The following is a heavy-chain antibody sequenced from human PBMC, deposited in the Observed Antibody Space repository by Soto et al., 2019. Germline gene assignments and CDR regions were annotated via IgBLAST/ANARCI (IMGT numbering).Heavy chain of an antibody. Sequence: SETLSLTCTVSGGSISSYYWSWIRQPAGKGLEWIGRIYTSGSTNYNPSLKSRVTMSVDTSKNQFSLKLSSVTAADTAVYYCARVTIFGVVIMDYGMDVWGQGTTVTVSS. D-gene: IGHD3-3*01. J-gene: IGHJ6*02. V-gene: IGHV4-4*07. CDR2: IYTSGST. CDR1: GGSISSYY. CDR3: ARVTIFGVVIMDYGMDV.